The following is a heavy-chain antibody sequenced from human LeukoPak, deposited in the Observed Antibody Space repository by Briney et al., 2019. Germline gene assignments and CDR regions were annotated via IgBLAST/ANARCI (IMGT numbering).Heavy chain of an antibody. Sequence: ASVKVSCKASGGTFSSYAISWVRQAPGQGLEWMGGIIPIFGTANYAQKFQGRVTITTDESTSTAYMELSSLRSEDTAVYYCARGGRYNWKQPFDYWGQGTLVTVSS. CDR2: IIPIFGTA. CDR1: GGTFSSYA. CDR3: ARGGRYNWKQPFDY. D-gene: IGHD1-20*01. V-gene: IGHV1-69*05. J-gene: IGHJ4*02.